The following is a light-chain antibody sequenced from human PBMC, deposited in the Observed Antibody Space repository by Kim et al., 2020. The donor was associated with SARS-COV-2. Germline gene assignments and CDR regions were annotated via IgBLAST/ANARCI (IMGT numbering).Light chain of an antibody. CDR3: QTWGTGVV. CDR1: SGHSSYS. Sequence: GASVKITCTLSSGHSSYSIAWHQQQPEKGPRYLMNLNSDGSHTKGDGIPDRFSGSSSGAERYLTISRLQSEDEADYYCQTWGTGVVFGGGTQLTVL. V-gene: IGLV4-69*01. CDR2: LNSDGSH. J-gene: IGLJ2*01.